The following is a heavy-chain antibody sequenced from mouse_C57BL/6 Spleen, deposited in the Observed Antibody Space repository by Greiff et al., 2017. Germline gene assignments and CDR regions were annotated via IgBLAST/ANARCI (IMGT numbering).Heavy chain of an antibody. Sequence: EVILVESGGGLVKPGGSLKLSCAASGFTFSSYTMSWVRQTPEKRLEWVATISGGGGNTYYPDSVKGRFTLSRDNAKNTLYLQMSSLRHEDTALXYCARHTYYDYDVDAMADWGQGTSVTVSS. J-gene: IGHJ4*01. V-gene: IGHV5-9*01. CDR3: ARHTYYDYDVDAMAD. CDR1: GFTFSSYT. CDR2: ISGGGGNT. D-gene: IGHD2-4*01.